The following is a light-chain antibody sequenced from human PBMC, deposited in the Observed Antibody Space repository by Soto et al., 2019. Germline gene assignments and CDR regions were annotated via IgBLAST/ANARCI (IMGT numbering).Light chain of an antibody. J-gene: IGKJ4*01. CDR1: QSVSTYY. CDR3: QQYSGSVT. CDR2: GTS. V-gene: IGKV3-20*01. Sequence: ETVLTQSPGTLSLSPGERATLSCRASQSVSTYYLAWYQQKPGQAPRLLIYGTSTRATGIPDRFSGSGSWTDFTLTIGRLEPEDFAVYYCQQYSGSVTFGGGTKVDIK.